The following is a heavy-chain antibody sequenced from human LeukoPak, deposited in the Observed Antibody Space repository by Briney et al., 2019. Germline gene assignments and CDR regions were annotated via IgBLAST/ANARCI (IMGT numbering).Heavy chain of an antibody. CDR2: IIPIFGTA. V-gene: IGHV1-69*13. CDR3: ASQERFGEFYWFDP. J-gene: IGHJ5*02. CDR1: GGTFSSYA. D-gene: IGHD3-10*01. Sequence: SVKVSCKAFGGTFSSYAISWVRQAPGQGLEWMGGIIPIFGTANYAQKFQGRVTITADESTSTAYMELSSLRSEDTAVYYCASQERFGEFYWFDPWGQGTLVTVSS.